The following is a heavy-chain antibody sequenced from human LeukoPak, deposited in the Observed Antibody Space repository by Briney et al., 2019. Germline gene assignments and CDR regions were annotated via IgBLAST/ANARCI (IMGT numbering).Heavy chain of an antibody. CDR2: INPNSGGT. D-gene: IGHD5-24*01. J-gene: IGHJ4*02. V-gene: IGHV1-2*02. Sequence: ASVKVSCKASGYTFTGYYMHWVRQAPGQGLEWMGWINPNSGGTNYAQKFQGRVTMNRDTSISKAYMELSRLRSDDAAVYYCVWGDGYNVDYWGQGTLVTVSS. CDR3: VWGDGYNVDY. CDR1: GYTFTGYY.